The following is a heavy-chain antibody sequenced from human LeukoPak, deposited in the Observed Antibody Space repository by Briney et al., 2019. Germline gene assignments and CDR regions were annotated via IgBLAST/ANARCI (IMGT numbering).Heavy chain of an antibody. CDR3: ANWSKTPARHAFDI. Sequence: PSQTLSLTCTVSGGSISSGDYYWSWIRQPPGKGLEWIGYIYYSGSTYYNPSLKSRVTISVDTSKNQFSLKLSSVTAADTAVYYCANWSKTPARHAFDIWGQGTMVTVSS. J-gene: IGHJ3*02. CDR2: IYYSGST. D-gene: IGHD6-25*01. V-gene: IGHV4-31*03. CDR1: GGSISSGDYY.